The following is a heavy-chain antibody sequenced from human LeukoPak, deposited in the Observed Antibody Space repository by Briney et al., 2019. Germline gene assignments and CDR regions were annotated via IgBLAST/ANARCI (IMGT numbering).Heavy chain of an antibody. CDR1: GFTFSSYS. D-gene: IGHD1-26*01. CDR3: ARDRGGSYFTYYYYYMDV. V-gene: IGHV3-48*04. J-gene: IGHJ6*03. CDR2: ISSSGSTI. Sequence: GGSLRLSCAASGFTFSSYSMNWVRQAPGKGLEWVSYISSSGSTIYYADSVKGRFTISRDNAKNSLYLQMNSLRAEDTAVYYCARDRGGSYFTYYYYYMDVWGKGTTVTVSS.